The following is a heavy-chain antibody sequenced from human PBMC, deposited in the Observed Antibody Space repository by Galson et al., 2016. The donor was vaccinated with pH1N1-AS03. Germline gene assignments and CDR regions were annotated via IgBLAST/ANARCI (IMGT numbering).Heavy chain of an antibody. CDR1: GFTFSSYA. CDR2: ISGSGGST. J-gene: IGHJ4*02. CDR3: AKSKDMAATAGDY. Sequence: SLRLSCAASGFTFSSYAMSWVRQAPGKGLEWVSAISGSGGSTYYADSVKGRFTISRDNSKNTLHLQMNSLRAEDTAVYYCAKSKDMAATAGDYWGQETLVTVSS. V-gene: IGHV3-23*01. D-gene: IGHD5-12*01.